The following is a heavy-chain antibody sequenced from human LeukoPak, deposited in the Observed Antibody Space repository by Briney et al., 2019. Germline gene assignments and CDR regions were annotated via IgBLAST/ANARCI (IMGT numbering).Heavy chain of an antibody. Sequence: PGGSLRLSCAASGFTFSSYGMHWVRQAPGKGLEWVGHIRSKTDGGTTDYAAPVEGRFTISRDDSKNTLYLQMNSLKTENTAVYYCSTERYGSGRRNFDYWGQGTLVTVSS. CDR2: IRSKTDGGTT. J-gene: IGHJ4*02. CDR1: GFTFSSYG. V-gene: IGHV3-15*01. D-gene: IGHD3-10*01. CDR3: STERYGSGRRNFDY.